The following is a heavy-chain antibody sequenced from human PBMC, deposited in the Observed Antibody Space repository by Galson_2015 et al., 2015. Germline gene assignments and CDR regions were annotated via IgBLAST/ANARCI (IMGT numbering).Heavy chain of an antibody. Sequence: TLSLTCTVSGGSISSGGYYWSWIRQHPGKGLEWIGYIYYSGSTYYNPSLKSRVTISVDTSKNQFSLKLSSVTAADTAVYYCARDYRGSDGSGYYGMDVWGQGTTVTVSS. CDR3: ARDYRGSDGSGYYGMDV. J-gene: IGHJ6*02. CDR2: IYYSGST. D-gene: IGHD3-22*01. V-gene: IGHV4-31*03. CDR1: GGSISSGGYY.